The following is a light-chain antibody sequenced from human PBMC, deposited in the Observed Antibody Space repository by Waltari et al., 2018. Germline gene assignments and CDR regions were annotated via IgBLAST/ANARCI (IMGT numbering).Light chain of an antibody. CDR1: QSVGNK. V-gene: IGKV3-15*01. J-gene: IGKJ2*01. CDR2: DAS. Sequence: EIEMTQSPATLSVSPGERATVSCRASQSVGNKLAWYQQKPGQAPRVLFYDASTRATGIPVRFSGSGSGTEFTITISSLQSEDFAVYYCQQSNNWPYTFGQGTKLEIK. CDR3: QQSNNWPYT.